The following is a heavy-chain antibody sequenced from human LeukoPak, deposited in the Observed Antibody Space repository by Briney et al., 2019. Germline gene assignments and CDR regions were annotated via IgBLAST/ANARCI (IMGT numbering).Heavy chain of an antibody. J-gene: IGHJ4*02. CDR2: ISAYNGNT. D-gene: IGHD4-23*01. CDR1: GYTFTSYG. CDR3: ARGSEDDYGGNKADY. V-gene: IGHV1-18*01. Sequence: ASVKVSCKASGYTFTSYGISWVRQAPGQGLEWMGWISAYNGNTNYAQKLQGRVTMTTDTSTNTAYMELRSLRSDDTAVYYCARGSEDDYGGNKADYWGQGTLVTVSS.